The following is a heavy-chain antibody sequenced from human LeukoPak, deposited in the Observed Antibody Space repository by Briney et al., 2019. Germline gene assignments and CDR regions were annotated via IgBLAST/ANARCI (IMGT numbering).Heavy chain of an antibody. V-gene: IGHV3-23*01. CDR1: GFTFSTNA. J-gene: IGHJ4*02. Sequence: GGSLRLTRLTSGFTFSTNAMSGVRQAPGKGLEWLSGISGSGASTYYADSVTGRFTISRDNSRNTLYLQMNSLRGDDTAVYYCAKDVGKWESLHFFGYWGQGTLVTVSS. CDR2: ISGSGAST. D-gene: IGHD1-26*01. CDR3: AKDVGKWESLHFFGY.